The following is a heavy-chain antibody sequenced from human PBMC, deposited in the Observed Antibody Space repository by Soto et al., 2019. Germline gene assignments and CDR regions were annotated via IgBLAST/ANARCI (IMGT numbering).Heavy chain of an antibody. CDR1: GYTFPSYG. V-gene: IGHV1-18*04. D-gene: IGHD2-15*01. CDR2: ISADNRNT. CDR3: AKDPSGGKNWFDP. J-gene: IGHJ5*02. Sequence: ASVKVSCKASGYTFPSYGISWVRQAPGQGPEWVGWISADNRNTNYAQKLQGRVTMTTDTSTSTGYMELRSLRAEDTAVYYCAKDPSGGKNWFDPWGQGTLVTVSS.